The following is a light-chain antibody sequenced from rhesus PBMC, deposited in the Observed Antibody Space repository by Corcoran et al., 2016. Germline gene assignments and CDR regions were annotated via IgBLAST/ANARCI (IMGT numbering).Light chain of an antibody. CDR2: KAS. J-gene: IGKJ4*01. CDR3: QQYNRAPLT. V-gene: IGKV1-21*01. CDR1: QGISSW. Sequence: DIQMTQSPSSLSASVGDRVTITCRASQGISSWLAWDQQKPGKAPKLLINKASSLQSGGPSRFSVSGAGTDFTLTISSLQPEDFATYYCQQYNRAPLTFGGGTKVEIK.